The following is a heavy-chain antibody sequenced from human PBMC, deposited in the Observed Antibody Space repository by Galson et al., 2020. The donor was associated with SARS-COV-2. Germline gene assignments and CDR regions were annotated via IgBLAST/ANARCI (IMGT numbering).Heavy chain of an antibody. CDR2: IDAAGNP. J-gene: IGHJ4*02. CDR1: GFSVGTRW. Sequence: GGSLRLSCAASGFSVGTRWISWVRRAPGKGLEWVSLIDAAGNPFYADSIKGRFTISRDNSKNIVFLQLNSLRPDDTAVYYCLREGDTIYPDYWGPGTPVTVSS. V-gene: IGHV3-53*01. CDR3: LREGDTIYPDY. D-gene: IGHD3-10*01.